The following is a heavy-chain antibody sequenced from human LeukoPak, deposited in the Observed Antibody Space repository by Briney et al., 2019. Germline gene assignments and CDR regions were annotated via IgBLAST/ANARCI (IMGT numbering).Heavy chain of an antibody. Sequence: GGSLRLSCAASGFTFSSYSMNWVRQAPGKGLEWVSSISSSSSYIYYADSVKGRFTISRDNAKNSLYLQMNSLRAEDTAVYYCARGLSGYASSLGYWGQGTLVTVSA. J-gene: IGHJ4*02. D-gene: IGHD6-6*01. CDR2: ISSSSSYI. CDR1: GFTFSSYS. V-gene: IGHV3-21*01. CDR3: ARGLSGYASSLGY.